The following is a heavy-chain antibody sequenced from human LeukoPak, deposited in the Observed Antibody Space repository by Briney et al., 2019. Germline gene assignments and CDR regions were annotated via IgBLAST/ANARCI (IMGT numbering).Heavy chain of an antibody. V-gene: IGHV1-2*02. Sequence: ASVKVSCKASGYTFTSYDINWVRQATGQGLEWMGWINPNSGGTNYAQKFQGRVTMTRDTSISTAYMELRSLRSDDTAVYYCARDSCSGGSCFSGMDVWGQGTTVTVSS. CDR1: GYTFTSYD. CDR3: ARDSCSGGSCFSGMDV. D-gene: IGHD2-15*01. J-gene: IGHJ6*02. CDR2: INPNSGGT.